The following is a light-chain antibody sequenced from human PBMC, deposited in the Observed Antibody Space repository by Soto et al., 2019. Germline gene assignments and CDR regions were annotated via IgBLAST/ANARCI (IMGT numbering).Light chain of an antibody. J-gene: IGKJ3*01. CDR2: GAS. CDR3: LQYYDSPFT. V-gene: IGKV1-6*01. Sequence: AIQMTQSPSSLSASVGDRVTITCRASQAINNDLAWYQQKPGKAPELLIYGASTLHSGVPSRFSGSGSGTDFTFTISSLQPEDFANYYCLQYYDSPFTFGPGTKVEVK. CDR1: QAINND.